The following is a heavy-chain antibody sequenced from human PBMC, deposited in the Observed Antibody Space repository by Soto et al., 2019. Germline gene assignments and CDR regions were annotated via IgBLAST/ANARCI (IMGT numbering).Heavy chain of an antibody. CDR2: ISSSGGST. CDR3: AKFYGGNSAHTYTIDP. V-gene: IGHV3-23*01. Sequence: EVPLLESGGGLVQPGGSLRLSCAASGFTFSTYAMSWVRQAPGKGLEWASTISSSGGSTHYADSVKGRFTISRDNSKNTLYLQMNSLRAEDTAVYYCAKFYGGNSAHTYTIDPWGQGTLVTVSP. CDR1: GFTFSTYA. D-gene: IGHD2-21*02. J-gene: IGHJ5*02.